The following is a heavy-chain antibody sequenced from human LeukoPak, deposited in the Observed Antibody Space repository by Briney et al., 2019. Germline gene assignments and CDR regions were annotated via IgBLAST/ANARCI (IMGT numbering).Heavy chain of an antibody. Sequence: GGSLRLSCAASGFTFSSYAMSWVRQAPGKGLEWVSAISGNGGSTYYADSVKGRFTISRDNSKNTLYLQMNSLRAGDTAVYYCAKDPSSSTIFDYWGQGTLVTVSS. CDR1: GFTFSSYA. J-gene: IGHJ4*02. V-gene: IGHV3-23*01. D-gene: IGHD2-2*01. CDR3: AKDPSSSTIFDY. CDR2: ISGNGGST.